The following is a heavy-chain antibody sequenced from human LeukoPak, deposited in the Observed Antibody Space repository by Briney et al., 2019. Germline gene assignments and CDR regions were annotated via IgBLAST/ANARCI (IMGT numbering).Heavy chain of an antibody. V-gene: IGHV3-23*01. D-gene: IGHD4-23*01. CDR2: ISGSGRST. Sequence: GGSLTLSCAASGFTFSSYAMSWVRQAPGEGLEWVSTISGSGRSTYYADSVKGRFTISRDNSKNTLYLQMNSLRAEDTALSFCAKDDDYGGTTATSNDYWGQGTLVTVSS. J-gene: IGHJ4*02. CDR3: AKDDDYGGTTATSNDY. CDR1: GFTFSSYA.